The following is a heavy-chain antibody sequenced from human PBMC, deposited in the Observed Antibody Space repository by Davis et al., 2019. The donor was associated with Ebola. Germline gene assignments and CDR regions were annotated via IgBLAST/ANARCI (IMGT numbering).Heavy chain of an antibody. CDR1: GFTVSSNY. CDR3: ARDVVPAALYGFGWFDP. J-gene: IGHJ5*02. CDR2: IYSGGST. V-gene: IGHV3-66*01. Sequence: GESLKISCAASGFTVSSNYMSWVRQAPGKGLEWVSVIYSGGSTYYADSVKGRFTISRDNSKNTLYLQMNSLRAEDTAVYYCARDVVPAALYGFGWFDPWGQGTLVTVSS. D-gene: IGHD2-2*01.